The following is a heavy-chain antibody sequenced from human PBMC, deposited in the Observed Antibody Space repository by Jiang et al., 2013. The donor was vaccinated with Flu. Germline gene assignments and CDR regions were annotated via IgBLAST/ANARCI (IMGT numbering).Heavy chain of an antibody. CDR3: ARAEMAPQELDY. J-gene: IGHJ4*02. D-gene: IGHD5-24*01. CDR1: GGSINSYY. V-gene: IGHV4-59*01. CDR2: IYYSGST. Sequence: GLVKPSETLSLTCTVSGGSINSYYWSWIRQPPGKGLEWIGYIYYSGSTNYNPSLKSRVTISVDTSKNQFSLKLSSVTAADTAVYYCARAEMAPQELDYWGQGTLVTVSS.